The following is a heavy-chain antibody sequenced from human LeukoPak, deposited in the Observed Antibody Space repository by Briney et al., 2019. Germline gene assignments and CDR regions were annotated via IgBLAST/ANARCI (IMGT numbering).Heavy chain of an antibody. J-gene: IGHJ4*02. CDR2: VYYSGST. D-gene: IGHD6-19*01. CDR1: GGSLNSDY. CDR3: AREYGGWYYFDY. Sequence: SETLSLTCTVSGGSLNSDYWSWIRQPPGKGLEWIGYVYYSGSTNYNPSLTSRVTISVDTSKNQFSLRLRSVTAADTAVYYCAREYGGWYYFDYWGQGTLVTVSS. V-gene: IGHV4-59*01.